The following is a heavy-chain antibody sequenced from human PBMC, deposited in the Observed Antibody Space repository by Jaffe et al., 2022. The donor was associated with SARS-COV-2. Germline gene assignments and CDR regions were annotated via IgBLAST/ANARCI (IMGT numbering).Heavy chain of an antibody. CDR2: INHSGST. D-gene: IGHD3-22*01. J-gene: IGHJ4*02. CDR1: GGSFSGYY. CDR3: ARGRDDSSGYSYYFDY. V-gene: IGHV4-34*01. Sequence: QVQLQQWGAGLLKPSETLSLTCAVYGGSFSGYYWSWIRQPPGKGLEWIGEINHSGSTNYNPSLKSRVTISVDTSKNQFSLKLSSVTAADTAVYYCARGRDDSSGYSYYFDYWGQGTLVTVSS.